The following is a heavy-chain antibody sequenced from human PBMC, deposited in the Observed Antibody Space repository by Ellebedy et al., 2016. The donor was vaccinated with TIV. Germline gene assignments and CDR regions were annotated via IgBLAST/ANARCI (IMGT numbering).Heavy chain of an antibody. CDR1: GFSFSTYA. CDR3: AKELVSRDSLSFDY. D-gene: IGHD3-9*01. Sequence: GESLKISCVASGFSFSTYAMAWVRQAPGKGLEWLPAIGSRSEYTIYADSVKGRFTISRDNFKNTLWLQMYSLRAEDTAVYYCAKELVSRDSLSFDYWGLGTLVTVTS. CDR2: IGSRSEYT. J-gene: IGHJ4*02. V-gene: IGHV3-23*01.